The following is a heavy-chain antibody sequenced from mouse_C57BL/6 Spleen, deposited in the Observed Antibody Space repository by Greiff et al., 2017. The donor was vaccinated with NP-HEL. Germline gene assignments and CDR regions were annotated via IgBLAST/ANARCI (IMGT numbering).Heavy chain of an antibody. D-gene: IGHD1-1*01. Sequence: VQLQQSGAELVRPGASVKLSCTASGFNIKDDYMHWVKQRPEQGLEWIGWIDPENGDTEYASKFQGKATITADTSSNTAYLQLSSLTSEDTAVYYCTLLLLRYPYYFDYWGQGTTLTVSS. CDR1: GFNIKDDY. V-gene: IGHV14-4*01. CDR3: TLLLLRYPYYFDY. J-gene: IGHJ2*01. CDR2: IDPENGDT.